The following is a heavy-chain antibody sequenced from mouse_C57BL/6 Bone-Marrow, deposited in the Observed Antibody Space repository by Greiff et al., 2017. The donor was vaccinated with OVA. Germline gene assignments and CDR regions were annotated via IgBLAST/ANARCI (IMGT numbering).Heavy chain of an antibody. Sequence: VQLQQPGAELVKPGASVKLSCKASGYTFTSYWMHWVKQRPGQGLEWIGMIHPNSGSTNYNEKFKSKATLTVDKSSSTAYMQLSSLTSEDSAVYYWARDNNGCYVPNFDYWGQGTTLTVSS. CDR2: IHPNSGST. J-gene: IGHJ2*01. CDR3: ARDNNGCYVPNFDY. V-gene: IGHV1-64*01. D-gene: IGHD2-3*01. CDR1: GYTFTSYW.